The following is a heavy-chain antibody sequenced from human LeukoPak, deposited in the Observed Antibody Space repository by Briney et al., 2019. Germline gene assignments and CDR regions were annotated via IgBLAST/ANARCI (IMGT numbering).Heavy chain of an antibody. CDR1: GGSISSYY. V-gene: IGHV4-4*07. D-gene: IGHD3-22*01. CDR2: IYTSGST. CDR3: ARAGYYDSSGYYPFDY. Sequence: SETLSLTCTVSGGSISSYYWSWIRQPAGKGLEWIGRIYTSGSTNYNPSLKSRVTMSVDTSKNQFSLKLSSVTAADTAVYYCARAGYYDSSGYYPFDYWGQGILVTVSS. J-gene: IGHJ4*02.